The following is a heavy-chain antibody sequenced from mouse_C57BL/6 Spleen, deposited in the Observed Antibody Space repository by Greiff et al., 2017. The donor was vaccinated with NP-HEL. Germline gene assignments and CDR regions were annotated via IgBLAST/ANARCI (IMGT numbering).Heavy chain of an antibody. Sequence: VKLQQSGAELARPGASVKLSCKASGYTFTSYGISWVKQRTGQGLEWIGEIYPRSGNTYYNEKFKGKATLTADKSSSTAYMELRSLTSEDSAVYFCARNGSSFFAYWGQGTLVTVSA. V-gene: IGHV1-81*01. CDR3: ARNGSSFFAY. J-gene: IGHJ3*01. CDR1: GYTFTSYG. CDR2: IYPRSGNT. D-gene: IGHD1-1*01.